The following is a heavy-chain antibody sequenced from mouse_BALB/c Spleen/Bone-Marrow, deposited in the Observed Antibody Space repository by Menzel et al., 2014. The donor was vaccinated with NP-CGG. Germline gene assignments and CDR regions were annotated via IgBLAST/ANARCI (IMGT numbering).Heavy chain of an antibody. CDR1: GFTFTDYY. V-gene: IGHV7-3*02. CDR3: ARGAYGNYFAWFAY. D-gene: IGHD2-1*01. CDR2: IRNKANGYTT. Sequence: EVKLMESGGGLVQPGGSLRLSCATSGFTFTDYYMSWVRPPPGKALEWLGFIRNKANGYTTEYSASVKGRFTISRDNSQSILYLQMNTLRAEDSATYYCARGAYGNYFAWFAYWGQRALVTVSA. J-gene: IGHJ3*01.